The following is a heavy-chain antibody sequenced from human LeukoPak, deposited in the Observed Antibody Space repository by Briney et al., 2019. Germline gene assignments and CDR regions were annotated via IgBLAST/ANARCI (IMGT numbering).Heavy chain of an antibody. V-gene: IGHV4-34*01. Sequence: SETLSLTCAVYGGSFSGYYWSWIRQPPGQGLEWIGEINHSGSTNYNPSLKSRVTISVDTSKNQFSLKLSSVTAADTAVYYCARDGSPYYYDSSYFDYWGQGTLVTVSS. J-gene: IGHJ4*02. CDR2: INHSGST. CDR1: GGSFSGYY. D-gene: IGHD3-22*01. CDR3: ARDGSPYYYDSSYFDY.